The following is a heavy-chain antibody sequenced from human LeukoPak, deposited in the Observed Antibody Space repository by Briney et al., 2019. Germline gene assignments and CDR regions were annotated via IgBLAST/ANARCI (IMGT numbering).Heavy chain of an antibody. Sequence: GSLRLSCVASGFPFSSYWMTWVRQAPGKGLEWVANIKQDGSKKSYVDSVKGRFIISRDNAKNSLYLQMNGLRAEDTAIYYCTRVGYIDEGIDYWGQGTLVTVSS. CDR1: GFPFSSYW. CDR2: IKQDGSKK. V-gene: IGHV3-7*04. CDR3: TRVGYIDEGIDY. D-gene: IGHD5-24*01. J-gene: IGHJ4*02.